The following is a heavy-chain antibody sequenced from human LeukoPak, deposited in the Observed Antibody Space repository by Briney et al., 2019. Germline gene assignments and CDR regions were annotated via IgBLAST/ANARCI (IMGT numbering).Heavy chain of an antibody. Sequence: ASVKVPCKAFGYTFTSDYMHWVRHAPGQGPEWMGVISPSGGSTTYAQKFQGRVTLTRDMSTSTDYLELSSLRSEDTAVYYCARDNSVRDEAWWFNPWGQGTLVTVSS. CDR1: GYTFTSDY. J-gene: IGHJ5*02. CDR3: ARDNSVRDEAWWFNP. CDR2: ISPSGGST. D-gene: IGHD5-24*01. V-gene: IGHV1-46*01.